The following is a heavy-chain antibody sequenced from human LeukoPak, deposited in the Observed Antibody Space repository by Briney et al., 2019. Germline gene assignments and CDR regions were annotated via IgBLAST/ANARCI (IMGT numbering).Heavy chain of an antibody. Sequence: SETLSLTWTVSWDSTSSSTYYLGWIRQAPGKGLEWIGNIYDSGTTHYNPSLKSRVTISGDTYTISFSLTLTSVSAEGTSLNSCDTPRRFRSGFSENAFEFWGQGTMVTVSS. CDR3: DTPRRFRSGFSENAFEF. D-gene: IGHD5-18*01. V-gene: IGHV4-39*07. CDR2: IYDSGTT. J-gene: IGHJ3*01. CDR1: WDSTSSSTYY.